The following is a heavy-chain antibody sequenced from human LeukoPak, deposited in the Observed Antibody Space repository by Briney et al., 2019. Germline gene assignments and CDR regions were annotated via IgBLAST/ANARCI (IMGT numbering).Heavy chain of an antibody. V-gene: IGHV4-39*01. CDR2: IFYSGCT. J-gene: IGHJ4*02. D-gene: IGHD4-17*01. CDR3: ARQMNTVTADY. Sequence: SETLSLTCTVSGGSISSSSYFWGWIRQPPGKGLEWIGSIFYSGCTYYNPSLNSRVTISIDTSKNQFSLRLSSVTAADTAVYYCARQMNTVTADYWGQGTLVTVSS. CDR1: GGSISSSSYF.